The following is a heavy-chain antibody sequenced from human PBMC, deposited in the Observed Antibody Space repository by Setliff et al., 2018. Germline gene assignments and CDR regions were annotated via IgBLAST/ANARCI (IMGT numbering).Heavy chain of an antibody. J-gene: IGHJ5*02. CDR1: GGSSSSHY. D-gene: IGHD3-10*01. CDR3: ARQMSPPGMARARGFNWFDP. V-gene: IGHV4-59*08. CDR2: IHYSGTT. Sequence: SETLSLTCTVSGGSSSSHYWSWIRQPPGKGLEWIGYIHYSGTTNYNPSLKSRVTLSLDTAKNQFSRELRSVTAADTSVYYCARQMSPPGMARARGFNWFDPWGQGTLVTVSS.